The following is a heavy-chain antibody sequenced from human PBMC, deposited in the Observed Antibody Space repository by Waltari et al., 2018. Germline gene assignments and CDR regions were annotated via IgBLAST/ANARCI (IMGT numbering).Heavy chain of an antibody. Sequence: QVQLVQSGAEVKKPGASVKVSCKASGYTFTSYAMHWVRQAPGQRLEWRGWINAGNGNTKYSQKFQGRVTITRDTSASTAYMELSSLRSEDTAVYYWASTMMVQGVIMGYWGQGTLVTVSS. J-gene: IGHJ4*02. D-gene: IGHD3-10*01. CDR2: INAGNGNT. CDR1: GYTFTSYA. V-gene: IGHV1-3*01. CDR3: ASTMMVQGVIMGY.